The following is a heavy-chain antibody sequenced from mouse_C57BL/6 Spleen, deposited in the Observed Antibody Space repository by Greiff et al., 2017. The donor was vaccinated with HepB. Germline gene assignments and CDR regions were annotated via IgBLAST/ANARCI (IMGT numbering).Heavy chain of an antibody. CDR1: GYTFTSYW. V-gene: IGHV1-55*01. CDR3: ARSLITTVVAPLFDY. J-gene: IGHJ2*01. D-gene: IGHD1-1*01. CDR2: IYPGSGST. Sequence: QVQLQQPGAELVKPGASVKMSCKASGYTFTSYWITWVKQRPGQGLEWIGDIYPGSGSTNYNEKFKSKATLTVDTSSSTAYMQLSSLTSEDSAVYYCARSLITTVVAPLFDYGGQGTTLTVSS.